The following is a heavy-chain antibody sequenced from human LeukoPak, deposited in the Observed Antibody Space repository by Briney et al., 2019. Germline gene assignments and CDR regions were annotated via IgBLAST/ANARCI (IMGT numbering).Heavy chain of an antibody. CDR1: GFTFSNAW. CDR3: ANCHPGYSSSWCLLGFGFDY. CDR2: ISGSGGST. Sequence: QAGGSLRLSCAASGFTFSNAWMSWVRQAPGKGLEWVSAISGSGGSTYYADSVKGRFTISRDNSKNTLYLQMNSLRAEDTAVYYCANCHPGYSSSWCLLGFGFDYWGQGTLVTVSS. D-gene: IGHD6-13*01. J-gene: IGHJ4*02. V-gene: IGHV3-23*01.